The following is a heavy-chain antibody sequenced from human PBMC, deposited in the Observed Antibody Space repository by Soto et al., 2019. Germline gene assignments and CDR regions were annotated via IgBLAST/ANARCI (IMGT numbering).Heavy chain of an antibody. CDR2: IYASGTT. V-gene: IGHV4-59*01. Sequence: PSETLSRTCTVSGGSIGSFYWSWIRQPPGGTLEWIGYIYASGTTTYNPSLESRVTMSVDMPNNEFSLDLTSVTAADTAVYYCARDPNLYCSGTDCYVYWGRGSLVTVSS. J-gene: IGHJ4*02. CDR1: GGSIGSFY. CDR3: ARDPNLYCSGTDCYVY. D-gene: IGHD2-2*01.